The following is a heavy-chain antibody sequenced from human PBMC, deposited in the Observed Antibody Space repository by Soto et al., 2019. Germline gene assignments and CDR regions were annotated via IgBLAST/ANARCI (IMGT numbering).Heavy chain of an antibody. V-gene: IGHV4-31*03. D-gene: IGHD6-19*01. CDR3: ARARYSSGWYLYYFDY. CDR2: IYYSGST. CDR1: GGSISSGGYY. J-gene: IGHJ4*02. Sequence: SETLSLTCTVSGGSISSGGYYWSWIRQHPGKGLEWIGYIYYSGSTYYNPSLKSRVTISVDTSKNQFSLKLSSVTAADTAVYYCARARYSSGWYLYYFDYWGQGTLVTVSS.